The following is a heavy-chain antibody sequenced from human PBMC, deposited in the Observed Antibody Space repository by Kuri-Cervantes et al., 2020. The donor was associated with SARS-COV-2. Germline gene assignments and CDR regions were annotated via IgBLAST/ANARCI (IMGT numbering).Heavy chain of an antibody. CDR2: IIPILGTA. D-gene: IGHD1-26*01. J-gene: IGHJ6*02. CDR1: GGTFSSYA. V-gene: IGHV1-69*10. Sequence: SLKISCKASGGTFSSYANSWVRQPPGRGLEWRGGIIPILGTANYAQKFQGRVTIIADKTTSTAHMELSSLRSEDTAVYYCARREEADYYGMDVWGQGTTVTVSS. CDR3: ARREEADYYGMDV.